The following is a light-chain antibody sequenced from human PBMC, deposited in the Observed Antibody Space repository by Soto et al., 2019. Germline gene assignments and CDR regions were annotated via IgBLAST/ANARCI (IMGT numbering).Light chain of an antibody. CDR1: QSVDSSW. CDR3: QQYYSYPRT. V-gene: IGKV1-8*01. J-gene: IGKJ1*01. Sequence: TQSPYTLSLTPGARATLSCGASQSVDSSWLAWYQQKPGKAPKLLIYAASSLQSGVPSRFSGSGSGTDFTLTISCLQSEDFATYYCQQYYSYPRTFGQGTKVAIK. CDR2: AAS.